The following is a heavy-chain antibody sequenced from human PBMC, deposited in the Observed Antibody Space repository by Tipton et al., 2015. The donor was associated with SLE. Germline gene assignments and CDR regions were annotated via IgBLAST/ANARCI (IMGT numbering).Heavy chain of an antibody. D-gene: IGHD3/OR15-3a*01. J-gene: IGHJ4*02. Sequence: SLRLSCAASGFTFSSSWMSWVRQAPGKGLEWVANIKQDGSEKYYVDSVKGRFTISRDNAKNSLYLQMNSLRAEDTAVYYCAREDLYYFDYWGQGTLVTVSS. V-gene: IGHV3-7*01. CDR2: IKQDGSEK. CDR1: GFTFSSSW. CDR3: AREDLYYFDY.